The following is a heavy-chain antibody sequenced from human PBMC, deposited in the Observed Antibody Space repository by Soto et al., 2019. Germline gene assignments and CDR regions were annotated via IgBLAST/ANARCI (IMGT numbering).Heavy chain of an antibody. Sequence: QVQLVQSGAEVKKPGSSVKVSCKASGGTFSSYSINWVRQAPGQGLEWMGEIIPIFGTANYAQKFQGRVTITADESTSTADMELSSLRSEDTAVYYCARDGGRHSGGIAYWGQGTLVNVSS. CDR1: GGTFSSYS. CDR3: ARDGGRHSGGIAY. V-gene: IGHV1-69*01. D-gene: IGHD1-26*01. J-gene: IGHJ4*02. CDR2: IIPIFGTA.